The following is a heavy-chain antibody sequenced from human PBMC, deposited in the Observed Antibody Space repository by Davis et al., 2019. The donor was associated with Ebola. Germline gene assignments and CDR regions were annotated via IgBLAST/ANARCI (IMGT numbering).Heavy chain of an antibody. CDR1: ARSFSGYY. Sequence: PSETLSLTCAVYARSFSGYYWSWIRQPPGKGLEWIGEIKHSGSTNYNPSLKSRVTISVDTSKNQFSLKLSSVTAADTAVYYGTRRGPRQSSSWYFYYYGMDVWGQGTTVTVSS. V-gene: IGHV4-34*01. D-gene: IGHD6-13*01. CDR3: TRRGPRQSSSWYFYYYGMDV. J-gene: IGHJ6*02. CDR2: IKHSGST.